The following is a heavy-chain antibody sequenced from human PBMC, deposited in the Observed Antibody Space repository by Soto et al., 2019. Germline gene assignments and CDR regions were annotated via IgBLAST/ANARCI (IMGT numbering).Heavy chain of an antibody. D-gene: IGHD3-16*01. CDR2: INWKSDI. CDR3: AISQDRGGRTTFIY. Sequence: GGSLRLSCAVSGFTFDDNAMHWVRQAPAKGLQWVSGINWKSDIGYADSVKGRFTISRDNAENSLYLQMISLRAEDTALYYCAISQDRGGRTTFIYWGQGTQVTVSS. J-gene: IGHJ4*02. CDR1: GFTFDDNA. V-gene: IGHV3-9*01.